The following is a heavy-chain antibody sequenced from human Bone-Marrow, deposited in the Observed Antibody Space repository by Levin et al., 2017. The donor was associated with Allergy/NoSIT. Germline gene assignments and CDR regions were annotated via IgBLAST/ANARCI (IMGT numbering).Heavy chain of an antibody. J-gene: IGHJ6*02. D-gene: IGHD3-3*01. CDR2: ISYEGSKK. V-gene: IGHV3-30*18. CDR3: AKVSITIFGVVMDYYYGMDV. Sequence: SCAASGFTFSSFGMHWVRQAPGKGLEWVASISYEGSKKYYADSVKGRFSISRDDSKNTLYLQMNSLRAEDTAVYYCAKVSITIFGVVMDYYYGMDVWGQGTTVTVSS. CDR1: GFTFSSFG.